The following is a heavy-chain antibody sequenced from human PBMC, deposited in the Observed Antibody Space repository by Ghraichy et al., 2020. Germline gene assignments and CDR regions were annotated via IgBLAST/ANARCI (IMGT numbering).Heavy chain of an antibody. CDR2: INHSGST. Sequence: SETLSLTCAVYGGSFSGYYWSWIRQPPGKGLEWIGEINHSGSTNYNPSLKSRVTISVDTSKNQFSLKLSSVTAADTAVYYCARAKVVTPGYYYYMDVWGKGTTVTVSS. V-gene: IGHV4-34*01. CDR3: ARAKVVTPGYYYYMDV. CDR1: GGSFSGYY. D-gene: IGHD4-23*01. J-gene: IGHJ6*03.